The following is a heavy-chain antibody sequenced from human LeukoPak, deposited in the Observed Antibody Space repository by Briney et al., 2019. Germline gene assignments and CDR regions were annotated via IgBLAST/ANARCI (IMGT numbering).Heavy chain of an antibody. Sequence: EASVKVSCKASGYTFTSYGISWVRQAPGQGLEWMGWISAYNGNTNYAQKLQGRVTMTTDTSTSTAYMELRSLRSDDTAVYYCASGRIAVAGADFDYWGQGTLVTVSS. V-gene: IGHV1-18*01. J-gene: IGHJ4*02. CDR1: GYTFTSYG. CDR2: ISAYNGNT. D-gene: IGHD6-19*01. CDR3: ASGRIAVAGADFDY.